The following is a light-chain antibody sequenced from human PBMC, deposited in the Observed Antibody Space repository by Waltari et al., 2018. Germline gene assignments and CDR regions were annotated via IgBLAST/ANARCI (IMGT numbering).Light chain of an antibody. V-gene: IGLV3-9*01. Sequence: SYELTQPLSVSVALGQTARITCGGNNIGSKNVHWYQQKPGQAPGLVIYRESNRPSGIPERFSGSNSGNTATLTISRAQAGDEADYYCQVWDSSTVVFGGGTKLTVL. CDR2: RES. J-gene: IGLJ2*01. CDR1: NIGSKN. CDR3: QVWDSSTVV.